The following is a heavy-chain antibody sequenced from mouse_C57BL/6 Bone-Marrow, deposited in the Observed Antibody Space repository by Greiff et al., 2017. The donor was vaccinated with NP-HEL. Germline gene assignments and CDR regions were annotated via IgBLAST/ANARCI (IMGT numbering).Heavy chain of an antibody. D-gene: IGHD1-1*01. J-gene: IGHJ4*01. CDR3: ARFITNARAMDY. CDR1: GYTFTSYW. V-gene: IGHV1-64*01. Sequence: QVQLQQSGAELVKPGASVKLSCKASGYTFTSYWMHWVKQRPGQGLEWIGMIHPNSGSTNYNEKFKSKATLTVDKSSSTAYMQLSSLTSEDSAVYYCARFITNARAMDYWGQGTSVTVSS. CDR2: IHPNSGST.